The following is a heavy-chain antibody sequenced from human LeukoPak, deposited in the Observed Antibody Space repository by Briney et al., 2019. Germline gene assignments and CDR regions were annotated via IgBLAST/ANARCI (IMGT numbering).Heavy chain of an antibody. V-gene: IGHV3-30*18. CDR1: GFTFSSYG. D-gene: IGHD1-26*01. Sequence: PGGSLRLSCAASGFTFSSYGMHCVRQAPGKGLEWVAVISYDGSNTYYADSVKARFTISRDNSKNTLYLQMNSLRAEDTAVYYCAKALSGSRTPADYWGQGTLVTVSS. CDR2: ISYDGSNT. CDR3: AKALSGSRTPADY. J-gene: IGHJ4*02.